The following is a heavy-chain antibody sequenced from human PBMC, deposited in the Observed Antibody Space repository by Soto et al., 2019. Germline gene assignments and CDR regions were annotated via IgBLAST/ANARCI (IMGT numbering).Heavy chain of an antibody. V-gene: IGHV4-34*01. CDR3: ARGGSIRIAVAGRFDY. CDR2: INHSGST. D-gene: IGHD6-19*01. CDR1: GGSFSGYY. J-gene: IGHJ4*02. Sequence: SETLSLTCAVYGGSFSGYYWSWIRQPPGKGLEWIGEINHSGSTNYNPSLKSRVTISVDTSKNQFSLKLSSVTAADTAVYYCARGGSIRIAVAGRFDYWGQGTLVTVSS.